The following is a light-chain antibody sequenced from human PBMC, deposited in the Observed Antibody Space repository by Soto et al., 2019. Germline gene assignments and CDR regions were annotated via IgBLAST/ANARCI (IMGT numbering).Light chain of an antibody. CDR3: SSYTSNSTCV. CDR2: DVN. J-gene: IGLJ1*01. CDR1: SSEIGVYNY. V-gene: IGLV2-14*01. Sequence: QSALTQPASVSGSPGQSITISCTGTSSEIGVYNYVSWYQQHPGKAHKLMIYDVNNRPSGVSNRFSGSKSCNTASLTISGLQAEDEADYYCSSYTSNSTCVFGTGTKVTVL.